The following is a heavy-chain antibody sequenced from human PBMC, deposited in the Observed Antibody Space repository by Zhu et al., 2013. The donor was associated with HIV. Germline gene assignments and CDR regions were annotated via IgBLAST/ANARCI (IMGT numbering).Heavy chain of an antibody. J-gene: IGHJ5*02. CDR3: ARGSKGPQLLKWGYKKLVPTP. CDR2: MNPXSGNT. D-gene: IGHD3-10*01. Sequence: QVQLVQSGAEVKKPGASVKVSCKASGYTFTSYDINWVRQATGQGLEWLGWMNPXSGNTGYAQKFQGRVTMTSNTSISTSYMXLSRLTSEDTAVYYCARGSKGPQLLKWGYKKLVPTPWGHGNPGHRLL. V-gene: IGHV1-8*01. CDR1: GYTFTSYD.